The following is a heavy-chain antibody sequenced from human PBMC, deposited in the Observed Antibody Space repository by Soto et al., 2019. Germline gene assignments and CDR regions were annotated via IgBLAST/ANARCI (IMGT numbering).Heavy chain of an antibody. CDR1: GGSFSGYY. CDR3: ARGIKKPYGSGSPYYYYYYGMDV. D-gene: IGHD3-10*01. J-gene: IGHJ6*02. Sequence: QVQLQQWGAGLLKPSETLSLTCAVYGGSFSGYYWSWIRQPPGKGLEWMGEINHSGSTNYNPSLKSRVTISVDTSKNQFSLKLSSVTAADTAVYYCARGIKKPYGSGSPYYYYYYGMDVWGQGTTVTVSS. V-gene: IGHV4-34*01. CDR2: INHSGST.